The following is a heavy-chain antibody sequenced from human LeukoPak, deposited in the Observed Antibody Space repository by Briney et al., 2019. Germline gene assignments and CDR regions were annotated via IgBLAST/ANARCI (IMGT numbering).Heavy chain of an antibody. V-gene: IGHV3-53*01. D-gene: IGHD4/OR15-4a*01. Sequence: GGSLRLSCTVFGFTVSSNSMSWVRQAPGKGLEWVSFIYSDSTHYSDSVKGRFTISRDNSKNTLYLQMNSLRAEDTAVYYCARRAGAYSHPYDYWGQGTLVTVSS. CDR2: IYSDST. CDR3: ARRAGAYSHPYDY. CDR1: GFTVSSNS. J-gene: IGHJ4*02.